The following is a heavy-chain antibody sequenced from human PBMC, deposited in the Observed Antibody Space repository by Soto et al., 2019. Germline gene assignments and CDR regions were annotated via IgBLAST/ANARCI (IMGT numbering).Heavy chain of an antibody. CDR1: GSNRTWIS. J-gene: IGHJ4*02. CDR3: AKDLGAAAGLPPFDY. Sequence: SCRASGSNRTWISMIGVSQATGQGLEWMGWISAYNGNTNYAQKLQGRVTMTTDTSTSTAYMELRSLRSDDTAVYYCAKDLGAAAGLPPFDYLCQGTLVTGS. V-gene: IGHV1-18*04. CDR2: ISAYNGNT. D-gene: IGHD6-13*01.